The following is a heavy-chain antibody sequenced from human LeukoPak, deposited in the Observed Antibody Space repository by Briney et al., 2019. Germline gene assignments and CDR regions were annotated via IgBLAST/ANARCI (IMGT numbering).Heavy chain of an antibody. D-gene: IGHD3-22*01. Sequence: PSETLSLTCSVSGASISRNTYYWGWIRQSPGKGLEWIGTLYYTGSTYYNPSLKSRITISVDTSKNHFSLKLSSVTAADTAVYYCARANYYDSSGNYYNAFDIWGQGTMVTVSS. CDR1: GASISRNTYY. J-gene: IGHJ3*02. V-gene: IGHV4-39*02. CDR2: LYYTGST. CDR3: ARANYYDSSGNYYNAFDI.